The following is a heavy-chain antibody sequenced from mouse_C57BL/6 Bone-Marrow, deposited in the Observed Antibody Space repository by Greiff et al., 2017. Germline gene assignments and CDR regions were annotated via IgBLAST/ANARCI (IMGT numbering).Heavy chain of an antibody. CDR2: IWTGGGT. Sequence: QVQLKESGPGLVAPSQSLSITCTVSGFSLTSYAISWVRQPPGKGLEWLGVIWTGGGTNYNSALKSRLSISKDNSKSQVFLKMNSLQTDDTARYYWARNSPHYYGSSHWFAYWGQGTLVTVSA. D-gene: IGHD1-1*01. V-gene: IGHV2-9-1*01. J-gene: IGHJ3*01. CDR3: ARNSPHYYGSSHWFAY. CDR1: GFSLTSYA.